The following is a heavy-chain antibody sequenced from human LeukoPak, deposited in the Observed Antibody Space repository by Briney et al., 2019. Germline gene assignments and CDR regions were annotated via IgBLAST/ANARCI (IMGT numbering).Heavy chain of an antibody. CDR2: IWYDGSNK. V-gene: IGHV3-33*01. D-gene: IGHD3-22*01. CDR3: GRDIYGDFYDRSFDY. J-gene: IGHJ4*02. Sequence: PGGSLRLSCAASGFTFSSYGMHWVRQAPGKGLEWVAVIWYDGSNKYYADSVKGRFTISRDNSKNTLYLQMNSLRAEDTAVYYCGRDIYGDFYDRSFDYWGQGTLVTVSS. CDR1: GFTFSSYG.